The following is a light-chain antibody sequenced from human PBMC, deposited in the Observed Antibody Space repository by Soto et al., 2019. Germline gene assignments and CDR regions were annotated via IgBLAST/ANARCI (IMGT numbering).Light chain of an antibody. J-gene: IGLJ1*01. CDR2: DVS. CDR1: SSDVGGYNY. V-gene: IGLV2-14*01. Sequence: QSALTQPASVSGSPGQSITISCTGTSSDVGGYNYVSWYEQHPGKAPKLMIYDVSNRPSGVSNRFSGAKSENTASLTISGLQAEDEADYYCSSYTSSSPYVFGTWTKLTV. CDR3: SSYTSSSPYV.